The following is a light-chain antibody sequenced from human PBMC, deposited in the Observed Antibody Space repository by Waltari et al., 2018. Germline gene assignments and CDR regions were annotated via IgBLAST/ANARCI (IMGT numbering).Light chain of an antibody. J-gene: IGLJ1*01. CDR2: ENN. CDR3: GTWDASLGGI. CDR1: SSKIGNNY. V-gene: IGLV1-51*02. Sequence: QSVLTQPPSVSAAPGQTVTISCSADSSKIGNNYVSWYQHFPGTAPKLLSYENNRRPSGIPDRFSGSKSGTSATLGITGLQTGDEADYYCGTWDASLGGIFGTGTKVTVL.